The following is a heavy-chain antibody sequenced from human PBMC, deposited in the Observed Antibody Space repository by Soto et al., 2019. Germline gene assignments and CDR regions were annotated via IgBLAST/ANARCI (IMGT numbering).Heavy chain of an antibody. CDR3: ATNHPDSGWTFES. V-gene: IGHV3-11*01. J-gene: IGHJ4*02. CDR1: GFTFSDYY. D-gene: IGHD6-19*01. CDR2: ISVSGATM. Sequence: PGGSLRLSCVASGFTFSDYYMSYIRQAPGKGLEWVSYISVSGATMYYADSVKGRFTISRDNAKNSLYLQMNSLRAEDTAVYYCATNHPDSGWTFESWGQGALVTVSS.